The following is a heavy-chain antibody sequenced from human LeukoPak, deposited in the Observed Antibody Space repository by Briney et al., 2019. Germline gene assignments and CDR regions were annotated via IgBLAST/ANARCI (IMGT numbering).Heavy chain of an antibody. CDR3: ARVKGSYEAVTG. V-gene: IGHV1-2*02. D-gene: IGHD5-18*01. CDR2: MNPNSGGT. CDR1: GYTFSSYD. J-gene: IGHJ4*02. Sequence: ASVKVSCKASGYTFSSYDINWVRQATGQGLEWMGWMNPNSGGTNYAQKFQGRVTMTRDTSISTAYMELSRLRSDDTAVYYCARVKGSYEAVTGWGQGTLVTVSS.